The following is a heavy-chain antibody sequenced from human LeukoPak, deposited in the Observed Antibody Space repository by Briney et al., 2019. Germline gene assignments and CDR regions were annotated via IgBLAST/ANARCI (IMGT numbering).Heavy chain of an antibody. D-gene: IGHD6-19*01. CDR2: INGSGGNT. Sequence: PGGSLRLSCAASGFTFSSYAMSWVRRAPGKGLEWVSSINGSGGNTYYAQSVKGRFTISRDNPENTLYLQMDTLRANDTALYFCAKDPYNTAVANTNGWFDPWGQGTLVTVSS. CDR3: AKDPYNTAVANTNGWFDP. V-gene: IGHV3-23*01. CDR1: GFTFSSYA. J-gene: IGHJ5*02.